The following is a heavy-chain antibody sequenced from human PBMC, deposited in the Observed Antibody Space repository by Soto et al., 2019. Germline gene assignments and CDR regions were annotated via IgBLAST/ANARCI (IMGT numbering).Heavy chain of an antibody. J-gene: IGHJ5*02. CDR3: AGDPDSHYNDSHASSYP. CDR1: GGTFSTYT. D-gene: IGHD4-4*01. V-gene: IGHV1-69*04. CDR2: IIPIIGII. Sequence: GASVKVSCKAPGGTFSTYTITWVRQAPGQGLEWMGRIIPIIGIINYAQKFQGRVTISADKFTGTAYMELTGLRSDDTAVYYCAGDPDSHYNDSHASSYPWGQGTLVTVSS.